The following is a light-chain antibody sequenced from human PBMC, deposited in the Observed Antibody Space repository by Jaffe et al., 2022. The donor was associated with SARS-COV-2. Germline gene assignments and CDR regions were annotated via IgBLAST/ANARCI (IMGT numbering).Light chain of an antibody. J-gene: IGKJ1*01. CDR3: QQYGSSPQT. Sequence: EIVLTQSPGTLSLSPGERATLSCRASQTVRSKYLAWYQQKPGQAPRLLIYGASSRATGIPDRFSGSGSGTDFTLTISRLEPEDVAVYYCQQYGSSPQTFGQGTKVEIK. CDR1: QTVRSKY. V-gene: IGKV3-20*01. CDR2: GAS.